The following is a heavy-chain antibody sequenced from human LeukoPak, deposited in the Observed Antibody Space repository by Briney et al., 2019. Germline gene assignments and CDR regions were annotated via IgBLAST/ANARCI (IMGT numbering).Heavy chain of an antibody. V-gene: IGHV3-9*03. CDR3: AKDGYSSSWQQPTYFDY. Sequence: PGGSLRLSCAASGFTFDDYAMHWVRQAPGKGLEWVSGISWNSGSIGYADSVKGRFTISRDNAKNSLYLQMNSLRAEDMALYYCAKDGYSSSWQQPTYFDYWGQGTLVTVSS. J-gene: IGHJ4*02. CDR2: ISWNSGSI. D-gene: IGHD6-13*01. CDR1: GFTFDDYA.